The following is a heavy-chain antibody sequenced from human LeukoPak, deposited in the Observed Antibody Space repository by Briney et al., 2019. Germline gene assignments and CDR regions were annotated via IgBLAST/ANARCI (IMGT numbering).Heavy chain of an antibody. D-gene: IGHD6-6*01. CDR3: ARADSSIAARLSRSSIFNYYYYMGV. CDR1: GFTFISYW. Sequence: GGSLRLSCAASGFTFISYWMTWVRQAPGKGLEWVANIKQDGSEKYYVDSVKGRFTISRDNAKNSLYLQMNSLRAEDTAVYYCARADSSIAARLSRSSIFNYYYYMGVWGKGTTVTVSS. CDR2: IKQDGSEK. J-gene: IGHJ6*03. V-gene: IGHV3-7*01.